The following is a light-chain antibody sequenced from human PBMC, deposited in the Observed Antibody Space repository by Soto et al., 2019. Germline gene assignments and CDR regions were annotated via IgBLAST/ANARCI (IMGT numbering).Light chain of an antibody. J-gene: IGKJ1*01. CDR3: QQSGNWPPWT. CDR2: DAS. V-gene: IGKV3-11*01. CDR1: QSVSSY. Sequence: EIVLTQSPATLSLSPGERATLSCRASQSVSSYLAWYQQKPGQAPRLLIYDASNRATGIPARFSGSGSGTDFTLTISSLEPEDFAVYYCQQSGNWPPWTFGQGTKVEIK.